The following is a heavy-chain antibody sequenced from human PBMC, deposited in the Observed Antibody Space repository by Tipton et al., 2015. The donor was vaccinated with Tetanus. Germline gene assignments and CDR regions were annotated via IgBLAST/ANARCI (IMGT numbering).Heavy chain of an antibody. D-gene: IGHD2-8*02. CDR2: ISGSGGTT. CDR1: EFTFSNYA. V-gene: IGHV3-23*01. CDR3: ARGIGGVVFYPFDS. J-gene: IGHJ4*02. Sequence: SLRLSCAASEFTFSNYAMSWVRQAPGKGLEWVSGISGSGGTTYHADSVKGRFTVSRDNSKNTLFLEMNSLRVEDTAVYYCARGIGGVVFYPFDSWGRGPLVTVSS.